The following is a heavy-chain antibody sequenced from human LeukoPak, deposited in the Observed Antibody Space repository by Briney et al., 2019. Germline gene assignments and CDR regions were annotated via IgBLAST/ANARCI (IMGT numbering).Heavy chain of an antibody. V-gene: IGHV3-48*04. CDR3: ARGRGSGRQAFDI. Sequence: GGSPRLSCAASGFTFSSHSMNWVRQAPGKGLECVSYINSGSSTIYYADSVKGRFTISRDNAMNSLYLQMNSLRADDTAVYYCARGRGSGRQAFDIWGQGTLVTVSS. CDR1: GFTFSSHS. J-gene: IGHJ3*02. D-gene: IGHD3-10*01. CDR2: INSGSSTI.